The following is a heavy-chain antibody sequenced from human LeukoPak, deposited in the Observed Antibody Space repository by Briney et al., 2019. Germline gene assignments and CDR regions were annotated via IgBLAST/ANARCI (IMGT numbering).Heavy chain of an antibody. CDR3: ARVGYTSGWYASGWFDP. V-gene: IGHV3-11*01. D-gene: IGHD6-19*01. J-gene: IGHJ5*02. Sequence: GGSLRLSCAASGFTFSDYYMSWIRQAPGKGLEWASYISSSANTMYYADSVKGRFTISRDNAKNSLYLQMNSLRAEDTAVYYCARVGYTSGWYASGWFDPWGQGTLVTVSS. CDR1: GFTFSDYY. CDR2: ISSSANTM.